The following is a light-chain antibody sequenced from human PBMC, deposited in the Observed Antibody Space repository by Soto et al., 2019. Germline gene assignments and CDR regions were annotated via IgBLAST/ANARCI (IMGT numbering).Light chain of an antibody. V-gene: IGLV1-44*01. CDR1: SSNIGSNP. CDR2: INN. Sequence: QSVLTQAPSASGTPGQRVTISCSGSSSNIGSNPVNSYQQLPGTAPKLLIYINNQRTSGVPDRFSGYKSGTSASLAISGLQSEHEVHYYGAAWDDSLNGYVFGPGTKVTVL. J-gene: IGLJ1*01. CDR3: AAWDDSLNGYV.